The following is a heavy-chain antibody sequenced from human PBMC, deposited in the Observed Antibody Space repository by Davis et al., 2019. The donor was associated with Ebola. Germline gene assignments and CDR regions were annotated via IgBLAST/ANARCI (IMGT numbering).Heavy chain of an antibody. CDR3: AKGTGWGSYSFDY. CDR1: GFTFSSYA. V-gene: IGHV3-30-3*01. Sequence: GESLKISCAASGFTFSSYAMHWVRQAPGKGLEWVAVISYDGSNKYYADSVKGRFTISRDNSKNTLYLQMNNLRAEDTAVYYCAKGTGWGSYSFDYWGQGTLVTVSS. J-gene: IGHJ4*02. D-gene: IGHD3-16*01. CDR2: ISYDGSNK.